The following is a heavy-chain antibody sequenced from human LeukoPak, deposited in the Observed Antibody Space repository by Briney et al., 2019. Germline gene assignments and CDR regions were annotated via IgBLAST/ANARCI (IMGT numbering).Heavy chain of an antibody. CDR2: INHSGNT. Sequence: SETLSLTCAVYGGSFSGYYWSWIRQPPGKGLEWIGEINHSGNTNYNPSLKSRVTISVDTSKNQFSLKLSSVTAADTAVYYCARVIRGYYDSSGYYSDYWGQGTLVTVSS. J-gene: IGHJ4*02. V-gene: IGHV4-34*01. CDR1: GGSFSGYY. CDR3: ARVIRGYYDSSGYYSDY. D-gene: IGHD3-22*01.